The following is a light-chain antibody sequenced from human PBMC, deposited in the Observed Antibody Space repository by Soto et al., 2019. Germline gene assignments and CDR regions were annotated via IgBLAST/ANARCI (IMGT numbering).Light chain of an antibody. Sequence: QSALTQPASVSGSPGQSITISCTGTSSDVGGYNYVSWYQQHPGKAPKLMIYDVSNRPSGVSNRFSGSKSGNTASLTISGLQAEYEADYYCSSYTSSSTLFGRGTKLTVL. J-gene: IGLJ3*02. CDR1: SSDVGGYNY. CDR3: SSYTSSSTL. CDR2: DVS. V-gene: IGLV2-14*01.